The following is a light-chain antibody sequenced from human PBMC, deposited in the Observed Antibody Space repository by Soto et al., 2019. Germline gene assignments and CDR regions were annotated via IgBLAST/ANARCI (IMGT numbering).Light chain of an antibody. CDR2: AAS. V-gene: IGKV1-39*01. CDR1: QTIGSY. Sequence: DLQMTQSPSSLSASVGDRVTITCRASQTIGSYLNWYQQKPGEAPKLLIYAASMLQSGVPSGVSGSGSGTDFSLTITSLQPEELGTDYCQQSFTTPYAFGQGTTVEI. J-gene: IGKJ1*01. CDR3: QQSFTTPYA.